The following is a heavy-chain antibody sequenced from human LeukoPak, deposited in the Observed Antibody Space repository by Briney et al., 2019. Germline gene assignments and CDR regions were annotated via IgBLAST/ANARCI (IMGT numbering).Heavy chain of an antibody. CDR3: ARGLRYSTGWYYFDY. J-gene: IGHJ4*02. V-gene: IGHV3-53*01. D-gene: IGHD6-19*01. CDR2: IYSGGST. CDR1: GFTVSSNY. Sequence: GGSLRLSCAASGFTVSSNYMSWGRQAPGKGLEWVSVIYSGGSTYHADSVKGRFTISRDNSKNTLYLQMNSLRAEDTAVYYCARGLRYSTGWYYFDYWGQGTLVTVSS.